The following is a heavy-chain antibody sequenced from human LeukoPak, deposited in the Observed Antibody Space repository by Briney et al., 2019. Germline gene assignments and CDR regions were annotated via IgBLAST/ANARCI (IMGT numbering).Heavy chain of an antibody. Sequence: SETLSLTCGVYGGTLADYYWSWIRQSPGQGLEWIGEINQRGSANYNPSLHSRVTISVDTSKNQFSLKLSSVTAADTAVYYCARARAVAGTLGYYFDYWGQGTLVTVSS. CDR2: INQRGSA. CDR1: GGTLADYY. CDR3: ARARAVAGTLGYYFDY. V-gene: IGHV4-34*01. D-gene: IGHD6-19*01. J-gene: IGHJ4*02.